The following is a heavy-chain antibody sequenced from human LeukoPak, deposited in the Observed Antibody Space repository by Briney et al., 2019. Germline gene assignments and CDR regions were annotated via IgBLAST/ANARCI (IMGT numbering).Heavy chain of an antibody. CDR3: AKYPASGGYFDY. CDR1: GFTFSTYS. J-gene: IGHJ4*02. V-gene: IGHV3-23*01. CDR2: ISGSVANT. Sequence: GGSLRLSCAASGFTFSTYSMSWVRLAPGKGLEWVSGISGSVANTYYADSVKGRFTISRDNSKNTLYLQMNSLRAEDTAVFYCAKYPASGGYFDYWGQGTLVTVSS. D-gene: IGHD6-13*01.